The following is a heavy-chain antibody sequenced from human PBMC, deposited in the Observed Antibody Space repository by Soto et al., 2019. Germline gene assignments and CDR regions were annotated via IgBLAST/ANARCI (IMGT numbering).Heavy chain of an antibody. J-gene: IGHJ4*02. V-gene: IGHV3-48*01. Sequence: EVQLVESGGGLVQPGGSLRLSCAASGFTFSSYSMNWVRQAPGKGLEWVSYISSSSSTLYYADSVKGRFTISRDNAKNSLYLQMNSLRAEDTAVYYCARGGGCSGGSCNFDYWGQGTLVTVSS. D-gene: IGHD2-15*01. CDR3: ARGGGCSGGSCNFDY. CDR1: GFTFSSYS. CDR2: ISSSSSTL.